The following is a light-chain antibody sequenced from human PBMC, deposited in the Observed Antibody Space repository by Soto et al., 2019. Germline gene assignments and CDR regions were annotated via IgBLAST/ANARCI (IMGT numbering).Light chain of an antibody. CDR3: EQRSDWPLT. CDR1: QSVSRD. V-gene: IGKV3-11*01. J-gene: IGKJ4*01. CDR2: DAS. Sequence: EIVLTQSPATLCLYPGERATRSCRASQSVSRDLAWYQQKPGQAPRLLIYDASNRATGIPARFSGSGSGTDFTLTISSLEPEDFAVYYCEQRSDWPLTFGGGTKVEIK.